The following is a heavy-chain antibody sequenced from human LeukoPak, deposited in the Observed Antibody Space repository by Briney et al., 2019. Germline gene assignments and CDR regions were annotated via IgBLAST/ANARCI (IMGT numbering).Heavy chain of an antibody. Sequence: SVKVSCKVSGYTLTELSMHWVRQAPGQGLEWMGGIIPIFGTANYAQKFQGRVTITADESTSTAYIELSSLRSEDTAVYYCARDTGYYYDSSGYYVFDYWGQGTLVTVSS. D-gene: IGHD3-22*01. CDR1: GYTLTELS. CDR3: ARDTGYYYDSSGYYVFDY. V-gene: IGHV1-69*13. CDR2: IIPIFGTA. J-gene: IGHJ4*02.